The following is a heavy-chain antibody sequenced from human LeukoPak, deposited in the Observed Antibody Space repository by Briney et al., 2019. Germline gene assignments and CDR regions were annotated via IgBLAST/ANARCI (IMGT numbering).Heavy chain of an antibody. J-gene: IGHJ4*02. Sequence: GGSLRLSCAASGFTFSSYSMNWVRQAPGKGLEWVSSISSSSSYIHYADSVKGRFTISRDNAKNSLYLQMNSLRAEDTAVYYCARGGIAVAGLDYWGQGTLVTVSS. V-gene: IGHV3-21*01. CDR3: ARGGIAVAGLDY. D-gene: IGHD6-19*01. CDR1: GFTFSSYS. CDR2: ISSSSSYI.